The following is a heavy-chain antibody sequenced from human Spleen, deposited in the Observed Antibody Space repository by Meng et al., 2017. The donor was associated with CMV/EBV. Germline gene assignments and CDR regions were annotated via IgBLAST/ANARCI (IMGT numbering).Heavy chain of an antibody. V-gene: IGHV1-46*01. Sequence: ASVKVSCKASGYAFTSYHMHWVRQAPGQGLEWMGIINPSGGGTTYAQKFQGRVTMTRDTSTSTVYMELSSLRSEDTAVYYCARDQDIVVVPAATMGGDAFDIWGQGTMVTVSS. CDR3: ARDQDIVVVPAATMGGDAFDI. J-gene: IGHJ3*02. CDR1: GYAFTSYH. CDR2: INPSGGGT. D-gene: IGHD2-2*01.